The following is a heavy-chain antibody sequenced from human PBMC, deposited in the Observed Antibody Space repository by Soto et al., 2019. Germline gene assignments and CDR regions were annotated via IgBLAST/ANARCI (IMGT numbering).Heavy chain of an antibody. CDR1: GFTFSSYG. CDR3: AKSLDYGDYHYYFDY. Sequence: GGSLRLSCAASGFTFSSYGMHWVRQAPGKGLEWVAVISYDGSNKYYADSVKGRFTISRDNSKNTLYLQMNSLRAEDTAVYYCAKSLDYGDYHYYFDYWGQGTLVTVSS. D-gene: IGHD4-17*01. CDR2: ISYDGSNK. V-gene: IGHV3-30*18. J-gene: IGHJ4*02.